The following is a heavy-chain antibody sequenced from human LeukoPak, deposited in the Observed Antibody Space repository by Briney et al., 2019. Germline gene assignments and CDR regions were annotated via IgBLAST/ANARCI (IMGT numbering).Heavy chain of an antibody. CDR1: GYSFGNYW. J-gene: IGHJ4*02. CDR3: ARSTFYYFDY. V-gene: IGHV5-51*01. CDR2: IYPGDSDT. D-gene: IGHD2/OR15-2a*01. Sequence: GESLKISCKGSGYSFGNYWIGWVRQMPGKGLEWMGIIYPGDSDTKYSPSFEGQVTISVDKSSTTAYLQWSGLKASDTAMYYCARSTFYYFDYWGQGTLVTVSS.